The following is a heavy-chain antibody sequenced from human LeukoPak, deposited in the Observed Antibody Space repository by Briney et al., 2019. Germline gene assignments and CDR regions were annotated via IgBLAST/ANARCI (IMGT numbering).Heavy chain of an antibody. V-gene: IGHV1-18*01. J-gene: IGHJ4*02. CDR1: GYTFTSYG. Sequence: ASVKVSCKASGYTFTSYGISWVRQAPGQGLEWMGWISAYNGNTNYAQKFQGRVTITKNTSTSTANNELRSLRSDDTAVYYCARDRLDYYYGSSFLDYWGQGTLVTVSS. D-gene: IGHD3-10*01. CDR2: ISAYNGNT. CDR3: ARDRLDYYYGSSFLDY.